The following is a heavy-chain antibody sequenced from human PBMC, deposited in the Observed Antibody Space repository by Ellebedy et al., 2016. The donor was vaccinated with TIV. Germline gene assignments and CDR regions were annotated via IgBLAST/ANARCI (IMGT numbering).Heavy chain of an antibody. CDR1: GFTFSSYA. Sequence: GESLKISCAASGFTFSSYAMTWVRQAPGKGLEWVSAISGCGVSTYYADSVKGRFTISRDNSKNTLYLQMNSLRAEDTAVYYCAKGEDYYASGPRGTMDVWGQGTTVTVSS. D-gene: IGHD3-10*01. CDR2: ISGCGVST. V-gene: IGHV3-23*01. CDR3: AKGEDYYASGPRGTMDV. J-gene: IGHJ6*02.